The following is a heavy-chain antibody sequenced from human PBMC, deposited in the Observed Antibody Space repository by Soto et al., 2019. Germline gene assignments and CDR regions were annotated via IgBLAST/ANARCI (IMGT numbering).Heavy chain of an antibody. Sequence: KPSETLSLTCTVSGGSFSSGGYYWSWIRQHPGQGLEWIGNFYYSGSTYYNPSLKSRVTISLDTSDTQFSLKLSSVTAADTAVYYCAMSYSSSGPLEYWGQGTLVTVSS. CDR2: FYYSGST. D-gene: IGHD6-6*01. CDR1: GGSFSSGGYY. CDR3: AMSYSSSGPLEY. V-gene: IGHV4-31*03. J-gene: IGHJ4*02.